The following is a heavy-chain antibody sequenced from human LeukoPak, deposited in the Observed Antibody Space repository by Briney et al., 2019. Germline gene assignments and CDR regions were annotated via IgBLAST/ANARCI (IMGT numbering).Heavy chain of an antibody. V-gene: IGHV3-7*01. CDR1: GFTFSSYW. J-gene: IGHJ4*02. D-gene: IGHD3-3*01. Sequence: PGGSPRLSCAASGFTFSSYWMSWVRQAPGKGLEWVANIKQDGSEKYYVDSVKGRFTISRDNAKNSLYLQMNSLRAEDTAVYYCARVPRRRFLEWLYFDYWGQGTLVTVSS. CDR2: IKQDGSEK. CDR3: ARVPRRRFLEWLYFDY.